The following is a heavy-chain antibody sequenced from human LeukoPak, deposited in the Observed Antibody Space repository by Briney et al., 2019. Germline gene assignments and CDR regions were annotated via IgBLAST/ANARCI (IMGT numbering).Heavy chain of an antibody. CDR1: GFTFSSYG. J-gene: IGHJ3*02. D-gene: IGHD2/OR15-2a*01. CDR2: IRYDKSNE. V-gene: IGHV3-30*02. CDR3: ARVGNMGAFDI. Sequence: PGGSLRLSCAASGFTFSSYGMHWVRQAPGKGLEWVAFIRYDKSNEYYADSVRGRFTISRDNSKNTLYLQMGSLRAEDMAVYYCARVGNMGAFDIWGQGTMVTVSS.